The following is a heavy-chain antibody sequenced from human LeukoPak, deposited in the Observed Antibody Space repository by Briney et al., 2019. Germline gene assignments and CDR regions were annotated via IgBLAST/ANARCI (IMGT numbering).Heavy chain of an antibody. CDR1: GFPFNTYA. CDR3: ARQDGYNPDY. V-gene: IGHV3-64*04. D-gene: IGHD5-24*01. CDR2: ISSNGDNT. J-gene: IGHJ4*02. Sequence: GGSLRLSCSASGFPFNTYAIHWVRQAPGKGLEYVAGISSNGDNTDFADSAKGRFTISRDNSKSTLFLQMNSLRAEDTAVYYCARQDGYNPDYWGQGTLVTVSS.